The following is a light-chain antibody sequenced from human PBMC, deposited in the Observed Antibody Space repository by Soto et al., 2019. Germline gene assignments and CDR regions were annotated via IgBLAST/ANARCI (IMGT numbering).Light chain of an antibody. V-gene: IGKV3-20*01. CDR1: QSVSSSY. Sequence: EIVLTQSPGTLSLSPGERATLSCRASQSVSSSYLAWYQQKPGQAPRLLIYGASSRATGIPDRFSVSGSGTDFTLTISRLEPEAFAVYYCQQYPGYTFGQGTKLEIK. CDR2: GAS. CDR3: QQYPGYT. J-gene: IGKJ2*01.